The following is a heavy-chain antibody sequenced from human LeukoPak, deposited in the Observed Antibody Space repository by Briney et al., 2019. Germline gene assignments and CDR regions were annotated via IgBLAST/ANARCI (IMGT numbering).Heavy chain of an antibody. Sequence: ASVKVSCKASGGTFSSYAISWVRQAPGQGLEWMGRIIPIFGTANYAQKFQGRVTITTDESTSTAYMELSSLRSEDTAVYYCARRDCRSTSCYLNNYYYMDVWGKGTTVTVSS. D-gene: IGHD2-2*01. J-gene: IGHJ6*03. V-gene: IGHV1-69*05. CDR3: ARRDCRSTSCYLNNYYYMDV. CDR1: GGTFSSYA. CDR2: IIPIFGTA.